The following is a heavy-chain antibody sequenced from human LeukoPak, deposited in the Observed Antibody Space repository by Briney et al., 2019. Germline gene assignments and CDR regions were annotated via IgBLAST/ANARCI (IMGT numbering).Heavy chain of an antibody. CDR2: ISSNGGST. CDR3: AKDHPFDYYYDSSGYFLY. Sequence: GGSLRLSCSASGFTFSSYAMHWVRQAPGKGLEYVSAISSNGGSTYYADSVKGRFTISRDSSKNTLYLQMNSLRAEDTAVYYCAKDHPFDYYYDSSGYFLYWGQGTLVTVSS. V-gene: IGHV3-64*04. CDR1: GFTFSSYA. D-gene: IGHD3-22*01. J-gene: IGHJ4*02.